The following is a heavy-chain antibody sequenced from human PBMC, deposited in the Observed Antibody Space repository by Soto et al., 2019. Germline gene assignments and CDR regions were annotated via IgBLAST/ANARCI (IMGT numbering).Heavy chain of an antibody. CDR2: ISYDGSNK. CDR1: GFTFSSYA. V-gene: IGHV3-30-3*01. Sequence: ESGGGVVQPGRSLRLSCAASGFTFSSYAMHWVRQAPGKGLEWVAVISYDGSNKYYADSVKGRFTISRDNSKNTLYLQMNSLRAEDTAVYYCARDLYDSSGYTFDYWGQGTLVTVSS. J-gene: IGHJ4*02. D-gene: IGHD3-22*01. CDR3: ARDLYDSSGYTFDY.